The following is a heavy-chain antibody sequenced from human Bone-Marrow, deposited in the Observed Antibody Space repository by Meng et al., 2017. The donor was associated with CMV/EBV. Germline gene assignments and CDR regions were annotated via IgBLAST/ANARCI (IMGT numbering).Heavy chain of an antibody. D-gene: IGHD3-16*02. CDR3: ARSPDYVWGSYRTNYFDY. J-gene: IGHJ4*02. CDR1: GGSFSGYY. V-gene: IGHV4-34*01. Sequence: SQTLSLTCAVYGGSFSGYYWSWIRQPPGKGLEWIGEINHSGSTNYNPSLKSRVTISVDTSKNQFSLKLSSVTAADTAVYYCARSPDYVWGSYRTNYFDYWGQGTRVTVSS. CDR2: INHSGST.